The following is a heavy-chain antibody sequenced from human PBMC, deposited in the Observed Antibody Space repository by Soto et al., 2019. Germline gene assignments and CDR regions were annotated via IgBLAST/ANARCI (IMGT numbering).Heavy chain of an antibody. J-gene: IGHJ4*02. CDR3: ARGRGAAADYFDF. Sequence: QVQLVESGGGLVKPGGSLRLSCAVSGFTFSDYYMTWIRQAPGKGLEWVSYISSSTSHTNYADSVKGRFTISRDNAKNPLFLQMNSLRAQDPAVYYCARGRGAAADYFDFWGQGTLVTVSS. D-gene: IGHD2-2*01. CDR1: GFTFSDYY. V-gene: IGHV3-11*05. CDR2: ISSSTSHT.